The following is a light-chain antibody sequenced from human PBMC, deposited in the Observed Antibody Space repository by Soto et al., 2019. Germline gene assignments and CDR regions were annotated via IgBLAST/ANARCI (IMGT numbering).Light chain of an antibody. CDR2: AAS. CDR1: QGISNY. CDR3: LQYYSYPLT. Sequence: DLPMTQSPSAMSASVGDRVTLTCRASQGISNYLAWFQQKPGKVPKRLIYAASTLQSGVPSRFSGSGSGTEFTLTVSSLQPEDSATYYCLQYYSYPLTFGQGTKVEIK. V-gene: IGKV1-17*03. J-gene: IGKJ1*01.